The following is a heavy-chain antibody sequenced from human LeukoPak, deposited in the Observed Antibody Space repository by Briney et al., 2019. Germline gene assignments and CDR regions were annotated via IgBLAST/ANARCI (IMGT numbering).Heavy chain of an antibody. CDR3: ARVEYSSPGDPDWVDY. CDR1: GGAISSYY. CDR2: IYYSGST. D-gene: IGHD6-6*01. Sequence: SETLSLTCTVSGGAISSYYWSWIRQPPGKGLEWIGYIYYSGSTNYNPSLKSRVTISADTSKNQFSLKLSSVTAADTAVYYCARVEYSSPGDPDWVDYWGQGTLVTVSS. J-gene: IGHJ4*02. V-gene: IGHV4-59*01.